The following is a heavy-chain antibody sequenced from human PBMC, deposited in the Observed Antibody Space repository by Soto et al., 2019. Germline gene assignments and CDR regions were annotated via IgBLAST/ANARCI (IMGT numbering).Heavy chain of an antibody. J-gene: IGHJ1*01. Sequence: SETLSLTCAVSGGSFSGYYWSWIRQPPGKGLEWIGEINHSGSTNYNPSYKSRVTISVDTSKNQLPLKLISVTAADTAVYYCARRGGGGDYYDSSGYYAEYFQHWGQGTLVTVSS. CDR3: ARRGGGGDYYDSSGYYAEYFQH. D-gene: IGHD3-22*01. V-gene: IGHV4-34*01. CDR2: INHSGST. CDR1: GGSFSGYY.